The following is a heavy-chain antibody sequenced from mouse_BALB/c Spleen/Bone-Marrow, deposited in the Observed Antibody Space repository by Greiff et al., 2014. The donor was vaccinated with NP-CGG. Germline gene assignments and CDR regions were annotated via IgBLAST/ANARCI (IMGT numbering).Heavy chain of an antibody. CDR2: INRNGGSS. D-gene: IGHD2-1*01. CDR1: GFTFNNYG. Sequence: EVKLMESGGGLVQPGGSLKVSCAASGFTFNNYGMSWVRQTPDKRLELDATINRNGGSSYYPDSVKGRFTISRDNAKNTLYLQMSSLKSEDTAIYYCSRGNYGNYVDYFDYWGQGTTLTVSS. V-gene: IGHV5-6-3*01. CDR3: SRGNYGNYVDYFDY. J-gene: IGHJ2*01.